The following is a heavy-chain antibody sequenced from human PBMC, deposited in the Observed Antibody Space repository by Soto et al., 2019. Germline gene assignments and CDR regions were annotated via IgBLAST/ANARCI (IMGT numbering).Heavy chain of an antibody. CDR3: ARDTYDSSGYYCPFDY. CDR2: ISSSSSTI. D-gene: IGHD3-22*01. J-gene: IGHJ4*02. Sequence: GSLRLSCAASGFTFSTYSMNWVRQAPGKGLEWVSYISSSSSTIFYTDSVKGRFTVSRDNAKNSLYLQMNSLRAEDTAVYYCARDTYDSSGYYCPFDYWGQGTLVTVSS. CDR1: GFTFSTYS. V-gene: IGHV3-48*01.